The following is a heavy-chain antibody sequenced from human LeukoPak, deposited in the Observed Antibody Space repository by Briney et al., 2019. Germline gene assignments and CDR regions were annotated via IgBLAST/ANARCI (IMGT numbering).Heavy chain of an antibody. CDR2: IYHSGST. V-gene: IGHV4-30-2*01. J-gene: IGHJ4*02. CDR1: GGSISSGGYY. D-gene: IGHD5-18*01. Sequence: SETLSLTCTVSGGSISSGGYYWSWIRQPPGKGLEWIGYIYHSGSTYYNPSLKSRVTISVDRSKNQFSLKLSSVTAADTAVYYCARDGRGYSYGGPFDYWGQGTLVTVSS. CDR3: ARDGRGYSYGGPFDY.